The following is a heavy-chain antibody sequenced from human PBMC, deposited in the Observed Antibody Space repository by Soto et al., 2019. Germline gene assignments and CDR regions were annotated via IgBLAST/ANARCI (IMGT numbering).Heavy chain of an antibody. V-gene: IGHV1-3*01. D-gene: IGHD1-26*01. CDR1: GYTFTSYA. J-gene: IGHJ4*02. CDR3: ARARWELLCFDY. Sequence: ASVKVSCKASGYTFTSYAMHWVRQAPGQRLEWMGWINAGNGNTKYSQKFQGRVIITRDTSASTAYMELSSLRSEDTAVYYCARARWELLCFDYWGQGTLVTVSS. CDR2: INAGNGNT.